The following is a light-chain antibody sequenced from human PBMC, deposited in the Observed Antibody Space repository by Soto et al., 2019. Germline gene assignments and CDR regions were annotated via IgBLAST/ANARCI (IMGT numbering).Light chain of an antibody. CDR1: QSVSSSY. CDR3: QQYGSSLVT. CDR2: GAS. J-gene: IGKJ4*01. Sequence: EIVLTQSPGTLSLSPGERATLSCRASQSVSSSYLAWYQQKPGQAPRLLIHGASSRATGIPDRFSGSGSGTDFTLTISRLEPEDFAVYYCQQYGSSLVTFGGGTKVDIK. V-gene: IGKV3-20*01.